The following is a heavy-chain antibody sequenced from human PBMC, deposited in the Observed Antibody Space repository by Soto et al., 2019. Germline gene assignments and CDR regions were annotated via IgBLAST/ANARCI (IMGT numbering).Heavy chain of an antibody. V-gene: IGHV1-18*01. D-gene: IGHD4-17*01. CDR1: GYTFTSYG. CDR3: ARVGEYGDYQAFDYYYYGMDV. J-gene: IGHJ6*02. Sequence: ASVKVSCKASGYTFTSYGISWVRQAPGLGLEWMGWISAYNGNTNYAQKLQGRVTMTTDTSTSTAYMELRSLRSDDTAVYYCARVGEYGDYQAFDYYYYGMDVWGQGTTVTVSS. CDR2: ISAYNGNT.